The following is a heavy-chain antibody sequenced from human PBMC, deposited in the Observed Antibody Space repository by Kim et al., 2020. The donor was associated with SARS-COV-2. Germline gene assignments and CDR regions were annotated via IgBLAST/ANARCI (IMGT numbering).Heavy chain of an antibody. Sequence: FQGRVTITRDTSASTAYMELSSLRSEDTAVYYCARDGSASYLYYYYGMDVWGQGTTVTVSS. CDR3: ARDGSASYLYYYYGMDV. D-gene: IGHD3-10*01. J-gene: IGHJ6*02. V-gene: IGHV1-3*01.